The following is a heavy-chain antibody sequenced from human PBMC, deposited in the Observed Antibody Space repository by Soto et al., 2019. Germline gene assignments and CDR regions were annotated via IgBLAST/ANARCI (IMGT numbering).Heavy chain of an antibody. CDR2: IWYDASNK. CDR1: GFTFSSYG. V-gene: IGHV3-33*01. J-gene: IGHJ4*02. CDR3: ARDPIGPGIFDY. Sequence: GGSLRLSCVASGFTFSSYGMHWVRQAPGKGLEWVAVIWYDASNKYYADSVKGRFTISRDNTKNTMYLQMNSLRAEDTAVYYCARDPIGPGIFDYWGQGTLVTVSS. D-gene: IGHD1-26*01.